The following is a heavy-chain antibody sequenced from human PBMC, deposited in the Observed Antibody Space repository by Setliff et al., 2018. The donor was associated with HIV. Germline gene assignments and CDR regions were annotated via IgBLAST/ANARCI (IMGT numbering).Heavy chain of an antibody. D-gene: IGHD2-21*01. Sequence: GASVKVSCKTSGYTFTAYYIHWVRQAPGQGLEWMGRIHPNSGGTAYPQKFQGRVAMTRDTSISTAYMELRRLTSEDTAVYYCVRNPHPTVVVPRDSHYYTMNIWGKGTTVTVSS. CDR3: VRNPHPTVVVPRDSHYYTMNI. V-gene: IGHV1-2*06. CDR2: IHPNSGGT. CDR1: GYTFTAYY. J-gene: IGHJ6*03.